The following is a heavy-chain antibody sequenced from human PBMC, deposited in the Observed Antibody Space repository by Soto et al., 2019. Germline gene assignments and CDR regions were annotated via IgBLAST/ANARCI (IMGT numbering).Heavy chain of an antibody. CDR2: INAGNGNT. J-gene: IGHJ4*02. D-gene: IGHD3-16*01. V-gene: IGHV1-3*01. CDR1: VFTFSHHS. CDR3: ARGLRGSPYYFDS. Sequence: XSVKVSCKASVFTFSHHSIHWVRQAPGQRLEWMGWINAGNGNTKYSQKFQGRVTITRDTSASTAYMELSSLRSEDTAVYYCARGLRGSPYYFDSWGQGTLVTVSS.